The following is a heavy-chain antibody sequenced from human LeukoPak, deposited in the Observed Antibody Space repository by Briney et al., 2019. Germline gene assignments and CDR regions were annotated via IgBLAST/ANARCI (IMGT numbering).Heavy chain of an antibody. D-gene: IGHD3-9*01. CDR1: GYSISSGYY. Sequence: SETLSLTCTVSGYSISSGYYWGWIRQPPGKGLEWIGSIYHSGSTYYNPSLKSRVTISVDTSKNQFSLKLSSVTAADTAVYYCARGTPHNYDILTGYYRETYFDYWGQGTLVTVSS. CDR2: IYHSGST. V-gene: IGHV4-38-2*02. CDR3: ARGTPHNYDILTGYYRETYFDY. J-gene: IGHJ4*02.